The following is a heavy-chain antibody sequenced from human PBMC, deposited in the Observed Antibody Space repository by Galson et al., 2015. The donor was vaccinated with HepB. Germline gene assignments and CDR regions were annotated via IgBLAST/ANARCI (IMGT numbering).Heavy chain of an antibody. V-gene: IGHV3-69-1*01. CDR2: IGSGDHK. CDR3: ARDYASWSRDY. Sequence: SLRLSCAASGFAFHNYVMTWVRQAPGKGLEWVSTIGSGDHKFYPDSLKGRFTVARDNDKNSVYLQMTALSAEDTAIYYCARDYASWSRDYWGQGTLVTVSS. CDR1: GFAFHNYV. J-gene: IGHJ4*02. D-gene: IGHD6-13*01.